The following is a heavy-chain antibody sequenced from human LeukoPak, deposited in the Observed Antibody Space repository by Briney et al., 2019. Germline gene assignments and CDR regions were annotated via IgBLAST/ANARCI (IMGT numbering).Heavy chain of an antibody. CDR1: GFTFSTYE. V-gene: IGHV3-48*03. D-gene: IGHD3-22*01. CDR3: ARLLDISDH. J-gene: IGHJ4*02. Sequence: GGSLRLSCAASGFTFSTYEMNWVRQAPGKGLEWLSYITGSGSTKYYADSVRGRFTISRDNSKNLLYLQINSLRAEDTAVYYCARLLDISDHWGQGTLVTVSS. CDR2: ITGSGSTK.